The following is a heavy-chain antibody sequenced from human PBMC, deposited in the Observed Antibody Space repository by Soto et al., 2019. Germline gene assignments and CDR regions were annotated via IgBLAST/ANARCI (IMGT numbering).Heavy chain of an antibody. D-gene: IGHD3-16*02. CDR3: VIYDYIWGTYRVRWAY. Sequence: EVQLMESGGGLVNPGGSLRLSCVASGFPFSYSWMSWVRQAPGKGLEWVARIKSETDGGTTDYTASVEGRFTISRDDSKNTLDLQMNSLKTEDTAVYYCVIYDYIWGTYRVRWAYWGQGTLVTVSS. CDR2: IKSETDGGTT. CDR1: GFPFSYSW. V-gene: IGHV3-15*01. J-gene: IGHJ4*02.